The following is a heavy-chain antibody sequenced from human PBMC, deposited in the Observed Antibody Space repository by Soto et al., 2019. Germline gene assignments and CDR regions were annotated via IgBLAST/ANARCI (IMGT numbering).Heavy chain of an antibody. D-gene: IGHD1-26*01. Sequence: ASVKVSCKASGYTFTSYGISWVRQAPGQGLEWMGWISAYNCNTNYAQKLQGRVTMTTDTSTSTAYMELRSLRSDDTAVYYCAREPGVGATGEGYYYYYYGMDVWGQGTTVTVSS. CDR2: ISAYNCNT. V-gene: IGHV1-18*01. CDR3: AREPGVGATGEGYYYYYYGMDV. J-gene: IGHJ6*02. CDR1: GYTFTSYG.